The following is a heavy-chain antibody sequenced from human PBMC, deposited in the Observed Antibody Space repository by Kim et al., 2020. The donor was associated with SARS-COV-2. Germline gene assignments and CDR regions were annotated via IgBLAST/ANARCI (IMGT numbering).Heavy chain of an antibody. CDR1: GFTVSSNY. CDR2: IYSGGST. CDR3: ASLGLYYYGSGLGAFDI. Sequence: GGSLRLSCAASGFTVSSNYMSWVRQAPGKGLEWVSVIYSGGSTYYADSVKGRFTISRDNSKNTLYLQMNSLRAEDTAVYYCASLGLYYYGSGLGAFDIWGQGTMVTVSS. D-gene: IGHD3-10*01. J-gene: IGHJ3*02. V-gene: IGHV3-53*01.